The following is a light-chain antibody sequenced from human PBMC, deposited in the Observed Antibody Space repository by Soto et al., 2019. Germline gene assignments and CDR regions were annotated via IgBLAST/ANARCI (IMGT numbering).Light chain of an antibody. J-gene: IGLJ2*01. CDR2: LDSDGSH. CDR1: SGHSSYA. Sequence: QPVLTQSPSASASLGASVKLTCTLSSGHSSYAIAWHQQQPEKGPRYLMKLDSDGSHTKGDAIPDRFSGSSPGAERYLTISSLQSEDEADYYCQTWGTGSHVVFGGGTKLTVL. CDR3: QTWGTGSHVV. V-gene: IGLV4-69*01.